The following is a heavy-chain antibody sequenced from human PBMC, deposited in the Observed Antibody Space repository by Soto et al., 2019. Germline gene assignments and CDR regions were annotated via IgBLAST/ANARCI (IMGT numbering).Heavy chain of an antibody. CDR2: IYYTGRT. CDR3: AREGSSSPEYFDF. J-gene: IGHJ4*02. V-gene: IGHV4-30-4*01. Sequence: SETLSLTCSVSGGSISSDDYYWTWIRQPPGEGLEWIGYIYYTGRTSSTPSLESRVTISIDTSKNQFSLELSSVSAPATAVYYCAREGSSSPEYFDFWCAGTLAT. CDR1: GGSISSDDYY. D-gene: IGHD2-15*01.